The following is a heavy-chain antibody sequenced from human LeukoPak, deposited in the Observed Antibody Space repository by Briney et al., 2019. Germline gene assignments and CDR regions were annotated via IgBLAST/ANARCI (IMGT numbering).Heavy chain of an antibody. V-gene: IGHV1-46*01. Sequence: ASVKVSCKASGYTFTSYYMHWVRQAPGQGLEGMGIINPSGGSTSYAQKFQGRVTMTRDTSTSTVYMELSSLRSEDTAVYYCARDSYYDSSGYWSAEYFQHWGQGTLVTVSS. CDR3: ARDSYYDSSGYWSAEYFQH. J-gene: IGHJ1*01. CDR2: INPSGGST. D-gene: IGHD3-22*01. CDR1: GYTFTSYY.